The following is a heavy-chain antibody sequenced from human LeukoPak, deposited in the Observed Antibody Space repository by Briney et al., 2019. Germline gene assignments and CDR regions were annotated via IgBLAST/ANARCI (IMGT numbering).Heavy chain of an antibody. V-gene: IGHV7-4-1*02. D-gene: IGHD6-13*01. CDR3: ARGDGSSWYNYFDY. CDR2: INTNTGNP. Sequence: ASVKVSCKASGYTFTGYYMHWVRQAPGQGLEWMGWINTNTGNPTYAQGFTGRFVFSLDTSVSTAYLQISSLKAEDTAVYYCARGDGSSWYNYFDYWGQGTLVTVSS. J-gene: IGHJ4*02. CDR1: GYTFTGYY.